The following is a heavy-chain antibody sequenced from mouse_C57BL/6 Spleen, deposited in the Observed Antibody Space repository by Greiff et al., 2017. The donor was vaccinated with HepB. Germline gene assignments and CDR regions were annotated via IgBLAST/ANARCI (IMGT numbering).Heavy chain of an antibody. Sequence: VQLKLSGPELVKPGASVKIPCKASGYTFTDYYMDWVKQSHGKSLEWIGDINPNNGGTIYNQKFKGKATLTVDKSSSTAYMELRSLTSEDTAVYYCAREGIYYAMDYWGQGTSVTVSS. CDR3: AREGIYYAMDY. CDR1: GYTFTDYY. CDR2: INPNNGGT. V-gene: IGHV1-18*01. J-gene: IGHJ4*01.